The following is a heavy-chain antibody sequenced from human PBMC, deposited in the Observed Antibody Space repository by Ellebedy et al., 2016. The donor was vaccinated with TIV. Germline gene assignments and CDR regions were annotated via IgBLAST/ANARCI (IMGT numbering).Heavy chain of an antibody. D-gene: IGHD6-19*01. CDR2: ISSSSSTI. CDR1: GFTFSSYS. V-gene: IGHV3-48*04. CDR3: ARWYTSGLVRGDI. J-gene: IGHJ3*02. Sequence: PGGSLRLSCAASGFTFSSYSMNWVRQPPGKGLEWVSYISSSSSTIYYADSVKGRFTVSRDNAKNSLFLQMNDLRVEDTAVYYCARWYTSGLVRGDIWGQGTMVTVSS.